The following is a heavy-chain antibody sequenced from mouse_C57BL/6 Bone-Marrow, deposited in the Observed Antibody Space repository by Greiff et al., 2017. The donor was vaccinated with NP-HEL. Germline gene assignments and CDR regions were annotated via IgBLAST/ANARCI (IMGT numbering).Heavy chain of an antibody. J-gene: IGHJ3*01. V-gene: IGHV2-9-1*01. Sequence: VQLVESGPGLVAPSQSLSITCTVSGFSLTSYAISWVRQPPGQGLEWLGVIWTGGGSNYNSALKSRMNISKENSKSQVFLKMNRLQSDDTARDYCARNRGYGSSSWFAYWGQGTLVTVSA. CDR3: ARNRGYGSSSWFAY. CDR2: IWTGGGS. CDR1: GFSLTSYA. D-gene: IGHD1-1*01.